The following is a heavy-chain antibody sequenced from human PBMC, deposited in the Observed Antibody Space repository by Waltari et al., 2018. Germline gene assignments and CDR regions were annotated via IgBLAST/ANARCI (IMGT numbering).Heavy chain of an antibody. CDR1: GLPFRHDP. J-gene: IGHJ6*02. Sequence: QVPVVESGGGVVQPGKSLRRPCVTSGLPFRHDPSHWVRQAPGNGLQWVTVISYDGNKQFYEDSVKGRFFISRGDPDNSISLQMNSLRPEDTAVYYCARSRTSSIYFGMDVWGQGTTVTVS. D-gene: IGHD6-6*01. CDR3: ARSRTSSIYFGMDV. V-gene: IGHV3-30-3*01. CDR2: ISYDGNKQ.